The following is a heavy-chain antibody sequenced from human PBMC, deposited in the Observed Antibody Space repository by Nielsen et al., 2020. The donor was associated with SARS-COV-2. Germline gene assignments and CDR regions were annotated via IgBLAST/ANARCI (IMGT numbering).Heavy chain of an antibody. D-gene: IGHD3-3*01. CDR3: ASLWSGYYLIGH. CDR2: IYYSGST. CDR1: GGSISSSSYY. Sequence: SETLSLTCTVSGGSISSSSYYWGWIRQPPGKGLEWIGSIYYSGSTYYNPSLKSRVTISVDTSKNQFSLKLSSVTAADTAVYYCASLWSGYYLIGHWGQGTLVTVSS. J-gene: IGHJ4*02. V-gene: IGHV4-39*01.